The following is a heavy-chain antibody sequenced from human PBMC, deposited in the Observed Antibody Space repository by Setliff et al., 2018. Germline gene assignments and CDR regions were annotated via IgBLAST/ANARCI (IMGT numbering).Heavy chain of an antibody. CDR1: GYTFTSYA. J-gene: IGHJ6*03. Sequence: GASVKVSCKASGYTFTSYAMHWVRQAPGQRLEWMGWTNAGNGNTKYSQKFQGRVTITRDTSASTAYMELSSLRSEDTAVYYCARDGFEIVVVPAAIYYYYYMDVWGKGTTVTVSS. CDR3: ARDGFEIVVVPAAIYYYYYMDV. V-gene: IGHV1-3*01. CDR2: TNAGNGNT. D-gene: IGHD2-2*01.